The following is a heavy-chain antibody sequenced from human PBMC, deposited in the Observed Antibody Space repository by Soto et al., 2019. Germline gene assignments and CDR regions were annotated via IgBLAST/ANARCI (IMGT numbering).Heavy chain of an antibody. CDR2: INPKSGGT. V-gene: IGHV1-2*02. CDR3: ARGERGVPTAAYFYGMDV. J-gene: IGHJ6*02. D-gene: IGHD2-2*01. Sequence: ASVKVSCKASGYTFNGNYLHWVRQAPGQRLEWMGWINPKSGGTNYAQKFQGRVTMTRDTSLSTAYMELSSLRSDDTAVYYCARGERGVPTAAYFYGMDVWGQVTTVTVSS. CDR1: GYTFNGNY.